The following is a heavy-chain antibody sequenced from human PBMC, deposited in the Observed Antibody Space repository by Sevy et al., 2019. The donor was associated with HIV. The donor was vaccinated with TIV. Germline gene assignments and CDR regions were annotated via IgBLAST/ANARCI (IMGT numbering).Heavy chain of an antibody. CDR1: GFTFSSYW. J-gene: IGHJ4*02. CDR2: INQGGNQK. V-gene: IGHV3-7*01. Sequence: GGSLRLSCAASGFTFSSYWINWVRQAPGEGLEWVANINQGGNQKHYMDSVKGPFTISRDNAENAVYLPMNSLRVEDTAVYYCARGPSGAAAGRFDSWGQGTLVTVSS. CDR3: ARGPSGAAAGRFDS. D-gene: IGHD6-13*01.